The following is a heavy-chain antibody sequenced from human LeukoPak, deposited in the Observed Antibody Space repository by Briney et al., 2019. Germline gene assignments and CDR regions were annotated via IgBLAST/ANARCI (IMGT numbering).Heavy chain of an antibody. J-gene: IGHJ5*02. CDR3: TIDLRDSGSRKFDP. CDR1: GLTLNNAW. D-gene: IGHD3-10*01. Sequence: GGSLRLSCAAAGLTLNNAWMNWVRQAPGKGLEWVGRSKSRIHGGTIDYAAPVKGRFTISRDESENTLYLQMNSLKTEDTAVYYCTIDLRDSGSRKFDPWGQGTLVTVSS. V-gene: IGHV3-15*01. CDR2: SKSRIHGGTI.